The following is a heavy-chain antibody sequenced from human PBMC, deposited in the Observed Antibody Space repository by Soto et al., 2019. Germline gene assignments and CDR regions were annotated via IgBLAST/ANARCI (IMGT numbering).Heavy chain of an antibody. CDR3: AREDSSPDYYYYGMEV. V-gene: IGHV1-18*04. CDR1: GYTFTSYG. D-gene: IGHD3-22*01. Sequence: QVQLVQSGAEVKKPGASVQVSCKASGYTFTSYGISWVRQAPGQGLAWMGWISAYNGNTNYAQKLQGRVTMTTDTSRSTAYMELRSLRSDDTAVYYCAREDSSPDYYYYGMEVWGQGTTVTVSS. J-gene: IGHJ6*02. CDR2: ISAYNGNT.